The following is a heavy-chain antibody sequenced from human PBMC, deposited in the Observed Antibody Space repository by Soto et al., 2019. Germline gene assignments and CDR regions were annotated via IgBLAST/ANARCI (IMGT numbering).Heavy chain of an antibody. CDR2: ISYDGSNK. CDR1: GFTFSSYA. D-gene: IGHD2-21*02. Sequence: QPXGSLILSCAASGFTFSSYAMHWVRQAPGKGLEWVAVISYDGSNKYYADSVKGRFTISRDNSKNTLYLQMNSLRAEDTAVYYCAREEQGPVVVTANLDYWGQGTLVTVSS. V-gene: IGHV3-30-3*01. CDR3: AREEQGPVVVTANLDY. J-gene: IGHJ4*02.